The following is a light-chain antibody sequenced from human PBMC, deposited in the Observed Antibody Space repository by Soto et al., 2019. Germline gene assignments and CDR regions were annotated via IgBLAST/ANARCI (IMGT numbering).Light chain of an antibody. CDR3: SSFAGSTLRL. Sequence: QSALTQPRSVSGSPGQSVTISCTGTRSDVGGYDYVSWYQQHPGKAPKLMIFHVSERPSGVPDRFSGSKSGNTASLTISGLQAEDEADYYCSSFAGSTLRLFGGGTKVTVL. CDR1: RSDVGGYDY. V-gene: IGLV2-11*01. CDR2: HVS. J-gene: IGLJ3*02.